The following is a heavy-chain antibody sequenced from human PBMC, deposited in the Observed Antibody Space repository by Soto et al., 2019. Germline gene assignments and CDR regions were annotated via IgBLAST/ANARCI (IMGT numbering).Heavy chain of an antibody. CDR3: ARSLYDILTGSVLNWFDP. CDR1: GYIFTTYA. D-gene: IGHD3-9*01. V-gene: IGHV1-3*01. Sequence: EGSVKVSGKASGYIFTTYAIHWVRQAPGQRIEWMGWINAGNGNTKYSQKFQGRVTITRDTSASTAYMELSSLRSEDTAVYYCARSLYDILTGSVLNWFDPWGQGTLVTVSS. CDR2: INAGNGNT. J-gene: IGHJ5*02.